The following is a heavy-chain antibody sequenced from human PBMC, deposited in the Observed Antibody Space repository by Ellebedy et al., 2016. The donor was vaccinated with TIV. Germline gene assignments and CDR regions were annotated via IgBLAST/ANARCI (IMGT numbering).Heavy chain of an antibody. Sequence: GGSLRLXCAASGFTFSSYSMNWVRQAPGKGLEWVSYISSSSSTIYYADSVKGRFTISRDNAKNSLYLQMNSLRDEDTAVYYCASAGRGSSWYEVVGAFDIWGQGTMVTVSS. V-gene: IGHV3-48*02. CDR2: ISSSSSTI. D-gene: IGHD6-13*01. CDR3: ASAGRGSSWYEVVGAFDI. J-gene: IGHJ3*02. CDR1: GFTFSSYS.